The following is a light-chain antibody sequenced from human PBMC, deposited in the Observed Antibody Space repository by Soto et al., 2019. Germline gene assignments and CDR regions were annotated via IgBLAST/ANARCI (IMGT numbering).Light chain of an antibody. CDR2: DVS. V-gene: IGKV3-20*01. Sequence: EIVLTQSPGTLSLSPGERATLSCRASQSVSSAYLAWYQQKPGQAPRLLIYDVSSRATGIPDRFSGSGSGTDFTLTVSRLEPEDFAVYYCQQYGSSPETCGQGTNVEIK. CDR3: QQYGSSPET. CDR1: QSVSSAY. J-gene: IGKJ1*01.